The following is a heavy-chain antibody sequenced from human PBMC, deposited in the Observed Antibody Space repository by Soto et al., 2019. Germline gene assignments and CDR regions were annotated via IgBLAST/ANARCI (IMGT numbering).Heavy chain of an antibody. CDR1: GGSISSGGYS. V-gene: IGHV4-30-2*01. Sequence: QLQLQESGSGLVKPSQTLSLTCAVSGGSISSGGYSWSWIRQPPGKGLEGIGYIYHSGSTYYNPSLKSRVTISVDRSKNQFSLKLSSVTAADTAVYYCARADYYDSSGYDYWGQGTLVTVSS. CDR3: ARADYYDSSGYDY. J-gene: IGHJ4*02. CDR2: IYHSGST. D-gene: IGHD3-22*01.